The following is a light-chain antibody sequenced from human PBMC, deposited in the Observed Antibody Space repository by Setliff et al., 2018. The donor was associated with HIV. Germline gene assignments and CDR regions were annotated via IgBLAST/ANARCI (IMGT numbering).Light chain of an antibody. V-gene: IGLV2-14*03. CDR2: DVS. J-gene: IGLJ1*01. CDR1: SADVGVYDF. Sequence: QSALSQPASVSGSPGQSIFISCTGTSADVGVYDFVSWYQQHPGKAPKLILYDVSNRPSGVSNRFSGSKSGNTASLTISGLQPEDEADYYCSSFRSDTFVFGTGTKVTVL. CDR3: SSFRSDTFV.